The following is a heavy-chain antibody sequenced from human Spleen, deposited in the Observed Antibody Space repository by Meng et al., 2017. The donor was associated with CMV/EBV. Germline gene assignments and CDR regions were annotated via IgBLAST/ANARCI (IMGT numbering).Heavy chain of an antibody. CDR1: GFTVSSNY. J-gene: IGHJ4*02. D-gene: IGHD3-22*01. CDR3: ASRTYGSSP. V-gene: IGHV3-66*01. Sequence: GESLKISCAVSGFTVSSNYMSWVRQAPGKGLEWVSVIYSGGSAYYADSVKGRLTISRDNAKNSLYLQMNSLRAEDTAVYYCASRTYGSSPWGQGTLVTVSS. CDR2: IYSGGSA.